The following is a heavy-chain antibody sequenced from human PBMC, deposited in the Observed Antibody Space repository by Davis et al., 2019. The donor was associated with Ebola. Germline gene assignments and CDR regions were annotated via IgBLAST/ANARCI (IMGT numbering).Heavy chain of an antibody. D-gene: IGHD2-2*01. CDR2: IYYSGST. CDR1: GGSISSHY. J-gene: IGHJ4*02. CDR3: ARGSLGYCSSTSCANFDY. V-gene: IGHV4-59*11. Sequence: PSETLSLTCTVSGGSISSHYWSWIRQPPGKGLEWIGYIYYSGSTNYNPSLKSRVTISVDTSKNQFSLKLSSVTAADTAVYYCARGSLGYCSSTSCANFDYWGQGTLVTVSS.